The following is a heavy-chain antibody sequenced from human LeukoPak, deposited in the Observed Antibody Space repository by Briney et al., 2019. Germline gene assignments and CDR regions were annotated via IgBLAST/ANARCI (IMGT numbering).Heavy chain of an antibody. D-gene: IGHD3-10*01. CDR2: ISGSGGST. CDR1: GGSISSGGYS. CDR3: AKGILSRSKDQLLWFGEFYQLDY. J-gene: IGHJ4*02. V-gene: IGHV3-23*01. Sequence: ETLSLTCAVSGGSISSGGYSWSWIRQPPGKGLEWVSAISGSGGSTYYADSVKGRFTISRDSSKNTLYLQMNSLRAEDTAVYYCAKGILSRSKDQLLWFGEFYQLDYWGQGTLVTVSS.